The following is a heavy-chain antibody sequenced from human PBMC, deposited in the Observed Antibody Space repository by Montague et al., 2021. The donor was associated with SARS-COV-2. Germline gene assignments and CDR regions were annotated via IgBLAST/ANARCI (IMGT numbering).Heavy chain of an antibody. J-gene: IGHJ5*01. CDR1: RGSISGRSNY. V-gene: IGHV4-39*01. Sequence: SLAYTVSRGSISGRSNYWGWVRQTPGKGLEWIGSFYYTGNTYYNPSLKSRVTISVDTSKNQFSLSLRSVTAVDTSVYFCVRHGGSSWLVSWGQGTLVIVSS. CDR2: FYYTGNT. CDR3: VRHGGSSWLVS. D-gene: IGHD2-15*01.